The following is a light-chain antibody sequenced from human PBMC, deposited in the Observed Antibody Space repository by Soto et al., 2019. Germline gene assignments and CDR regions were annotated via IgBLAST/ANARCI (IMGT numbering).Light chain of an antibody. Sequence: QSALTQPASVSGSPGQSITLSCTGTISDVGSYDLVSWYQHHPGKAPQLMIYEVTKPPSGVSNRFSGSKSGNTASLTILGLQAEDEADYYCCSYAGSRTLVFGGGTKRTVL. CDR3: CSYAGSRTLV. V-gene: IGLV2-23*02. CDR1: ISDVGSYDL. CDR2: EVT. J-gene: IGLJ2*01.